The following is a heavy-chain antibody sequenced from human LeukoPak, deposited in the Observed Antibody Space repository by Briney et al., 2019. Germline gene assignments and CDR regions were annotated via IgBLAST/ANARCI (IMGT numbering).Heavy chain of an antibody. V-gene: IGHV3-21*01. D-gene: IGHD3-16*02. Sequence: PGGSLRLSCAASGFTFSSYSMNWVRQAPGKGLEWVSSISSSSSYIYYADSVKGRLTISRDNAKNSLYLQMNSLRAEDTAVYYCARGAVWGSYRDYFDYWGQGTLVTVSS. CDR2: ISSSSSYI. J-gene: IGHJ4*02. CDR3: ARGAVWGSYRDYFDY. CDR1: GFTFSSYS.